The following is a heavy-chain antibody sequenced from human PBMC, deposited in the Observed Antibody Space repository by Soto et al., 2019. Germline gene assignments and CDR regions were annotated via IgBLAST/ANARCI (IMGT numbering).Heavy chain of an antibody. D-gene: IGHD3-22*01. V-gene: IGHV4-34*01. CDR3: SRGYYYDRRDLLDY. Sequence: SETLSLTCAVYGESFSGYYWSWIRQPPGKGLEWIGEINHSGSTNYNPSLKSRVTISVDTSKNQFSLKLSSVTAADTAVYYCSRGYYYDRRDLLDYWAQGSLVTVSA. CDR1: GESFSGYY. J-gene: IGHJ4*02. CDR2: INHSGST.